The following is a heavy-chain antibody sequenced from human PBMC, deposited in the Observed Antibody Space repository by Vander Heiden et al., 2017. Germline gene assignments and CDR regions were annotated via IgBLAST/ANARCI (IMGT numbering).Heavy chain of an antibody. CDR2: INYSGST. Sequence: QVQLQESGPGLVQPSQTPSLTRTVSGGSIPSGGYYWSWTRQHPGKGLEWIGYINYSGSTDDNPSLKSRVTILVDTSKNQFSLKLSSVTVGDTAVYYCARETGYSGYEAWGQGNLVTVS. CDR1: GGSIPSGGYY. CDR3: ARETGYSGYEA. J-gene: IGHJ5*02. D-gene: IGHD5-12*01. V-gene: IGHV4-31*03.